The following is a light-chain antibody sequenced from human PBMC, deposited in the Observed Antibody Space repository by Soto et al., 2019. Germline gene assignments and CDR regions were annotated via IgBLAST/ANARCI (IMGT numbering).Light chain of an antibody. J-gene: IGLJ3*02. V-gene: IGLV2-8*01. CDR3: SSYAGSNIWV. CDR1: SSDVGDSNS. Sequence: QSALTQPPSASGSPGRSVTISCSGTSSDVGDSNSVSWYQQHPGKAPKLIIYEVTKRPSGVPDRFSGSKSANAASLTVSGLQAEDEADYYCSSYAGSNIWVFGGGTKLTVL. CDR2: EVT.